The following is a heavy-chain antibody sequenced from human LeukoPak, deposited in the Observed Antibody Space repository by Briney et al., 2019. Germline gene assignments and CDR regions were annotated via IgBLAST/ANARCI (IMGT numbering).Heavy chain of an antibody. Sequence: GGSLRLSCAASGFTFSSYGMHWVRQAPGKGLEWVAFIRYDGSNKYYADSVKGRFTISRDNSKHTLYLQMDSLRAEDTAVYYCAKNRGYGDYYFDYWGQGTLVTVSS. J-gene: IGHJ4*02. CDR3: AKNRGYGDYYFDY. CDR2: IRYDGSNK. CDR1: GFTFSSYG. D-gene: IGHD4-17*01. V-gene: IGHV3-30*02.